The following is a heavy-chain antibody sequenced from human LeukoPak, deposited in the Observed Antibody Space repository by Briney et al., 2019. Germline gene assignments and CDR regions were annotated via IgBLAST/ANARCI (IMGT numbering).Heavy chain of an antibody. V-gene: IGHV4-59*01. CDR3: ASCPRAFGVGGCYFDF. Sequence: AEILSLTCTVSGGSIISDYWNWFRQPPGKGLEWIGYIYYSRTTNYNPSLKSRVTISLDTSKNQFSLNLSSVTAADTAANYCASCPRAFGVGGCYFDFGGQGNLVTVPS. J-gene: IGHJ4*02. D-gene: IGHD3-3*01. CDR1: GGSIISDY. CDR2: IYYSRTT.